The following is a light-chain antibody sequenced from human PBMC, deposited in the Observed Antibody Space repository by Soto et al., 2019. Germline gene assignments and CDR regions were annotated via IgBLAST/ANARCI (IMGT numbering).Light chain of an antibody. CDR2: GAS. CDR1: QTVYSDY. CDR3: QQYGDSPLGT. V-gene: IGKV3-20*01. J-gene: IGKJ4*01. Sequence: EIVLTQFTGTLSLSPGERATLSCRASQTVYSDYIAWYQQKTGQAPRLLISGASSSSTGIPDRFSGSGSGTDFTLTLRSLETEGCAIYYCQQYGDSPLGTFGGGAKVEIK.